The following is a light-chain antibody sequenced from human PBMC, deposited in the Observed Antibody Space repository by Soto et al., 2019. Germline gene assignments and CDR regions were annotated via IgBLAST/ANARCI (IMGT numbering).Light chain of an antibody. CDR2: DVS. J-gene: IGLJ2*01. CDR1: SSVLGTYNW. CDR3: SLYAGGDNVI. V-gene: IGLV2-8*02. Sequence: QSALTQPPSASRSPGQSVAISCTGTSSVLGTYNWVSWYLQHPGKAPQLLIYDVSTRPSGVSNRFSGSKSGNTASLTISGLQAEDESDYYCSLYAGGDNVIFGGGTKLTVL.